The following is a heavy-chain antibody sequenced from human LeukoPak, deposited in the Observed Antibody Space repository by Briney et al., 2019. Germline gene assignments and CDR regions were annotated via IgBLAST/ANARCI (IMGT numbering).Heavy chain of an antibody. V-gene: IGHV1-69*01. CDR3: ARDPASSLDAFDI. Sequence: SVKVSCTASGGTSNTYSISWVRQAPGQGLEWMGGIIPIFGTANYAQKFQGRVTITADESTSTAYMELSSLRSEDTAVYYCARDPASSLDAFDIWGQGTMVTVSS. D-gene: IGHD2-2*01. J-gene: IGHJ3*02. CDR2: IIPIFGTA. CDR1: GGTSNTYS.